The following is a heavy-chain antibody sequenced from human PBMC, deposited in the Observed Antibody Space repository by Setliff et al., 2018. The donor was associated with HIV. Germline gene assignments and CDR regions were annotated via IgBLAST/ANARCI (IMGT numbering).Heavy chain of an antibody. V-gene: IGHV1-8*01. D-gene: IGHD3-9*01. Sequence: ASVKVSCKASGYTFTSYDINWVRQATGQGLEWMGWMNPNSGNTGYAQKFQGRVTMTRNTSISTAYMELSSLRSEDTAVYYCARVGGLRYFDWSPMSGGMDVWGQGTTVTVSS. CDR1: GYTFTSYD. J-gene: IGHJ6*02. CDR3: ARVGGLRYFDWSPMSGGMDV. CDR2: MNPNSGNT.